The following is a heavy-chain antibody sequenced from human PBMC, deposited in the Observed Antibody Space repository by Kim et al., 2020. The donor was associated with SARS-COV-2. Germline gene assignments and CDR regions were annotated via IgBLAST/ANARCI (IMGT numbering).Heavy chain of an antibody. CDR2: IYYSGST. Sequence: SETLSLTCTVSGGSISSYYWSWIRQPPGKGLEWIGYIYYSGSTNYNPSLKSRVTISVDTSKNQFSLKLSSVTAADTAVYYCARGEDSSTFQHWGQGTLVTVSS. CDR1: GGSISSYY. J-gene: IGHJ1*01. CDR3: ARGEDSSTFQH. D-gene: IGHD2-2*01. V-gene: IGHV4-59*01.